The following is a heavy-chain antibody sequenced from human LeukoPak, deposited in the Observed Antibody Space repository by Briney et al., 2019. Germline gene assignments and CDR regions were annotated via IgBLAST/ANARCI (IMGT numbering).Heavy chain of an antibody. V-gene: IGHV3-30*02. CDR1: GFTFSSFG. J-gene: IGHJ4*02. Sequence: GGSLRLSCAASGFTFSSFGMHWVRQAPGKGLEWVAFIRYDGTDKYYADSVKGRFTISRDNSKDTLYLQMNSLRPEDTAVYYCAPRVVVITAPFDYWGQGTLVTVSS. CDR3: APRVVVITAPFDY. D-gene: IGHD2-21*01. CDR2: IRYDGTDK.